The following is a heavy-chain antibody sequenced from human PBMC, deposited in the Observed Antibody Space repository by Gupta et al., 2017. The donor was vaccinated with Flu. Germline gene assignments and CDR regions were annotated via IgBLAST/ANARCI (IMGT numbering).Heavy chain of an antibody. CDR1: GGSMSGLY. CDR2: IYDNGNI. V-gene: IGHV4-4*07. Sequence: QVQLQESGPGLVKPSETLSLTCTVSGGSMSGLYWSWIRQSAGKGLEWIGRIYDNGNIDYNPSLRSRVTMSKDTSKNQFSLKGTSVTAADTAVYYCTRGPTIGTPRPLDPWGQGTLVTVSS. CDR3: TRGPTIGTPRPLDP. J-gene: IGHJ5*02. D-gene: IGHD1-1*01.